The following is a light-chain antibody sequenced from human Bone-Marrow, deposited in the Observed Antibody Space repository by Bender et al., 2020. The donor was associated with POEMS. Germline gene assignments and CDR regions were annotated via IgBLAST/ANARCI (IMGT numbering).Light chain of an antibody. J-gene: IGLJ3*02. Sequence: QLVLTQSPSASASLGASVKLTCTLSSGHSSYAIAWHQQQPEKGPRFLMKLNSDGSHNKGDGIPDRFSGSSSGSERYLTISSLQSEDEADYYCQTWDNGIPWVFGGGTKLTVL. CDR1: SGHSSYA. CDR3: QTWDNGIPWV. V-gene: IGLV4-69*01. CDR2: LNSDGSH.